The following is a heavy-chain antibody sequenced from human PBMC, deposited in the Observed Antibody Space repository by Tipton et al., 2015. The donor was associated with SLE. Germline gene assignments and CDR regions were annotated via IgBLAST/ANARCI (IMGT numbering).Heavy chain of an antibody. CDR3: ARGGSGYFDAFDI. Sequence: TLSLTCTVSGGSISSGGYYWSWIRQHPGKGLEWIGYIYYSGSTNYNPSLKSRVTILVDTSKNQFSLKLSSVTAADTAVYYCARGGSGYFDAFDIWGQGTMVTVSS. CDR2: IYYSGST. D-gene: IGHD3-22*01. V-gene: IGHV4-61*08. CDR1: GGSISSGGYY. J-gene: IGHJ3*02.